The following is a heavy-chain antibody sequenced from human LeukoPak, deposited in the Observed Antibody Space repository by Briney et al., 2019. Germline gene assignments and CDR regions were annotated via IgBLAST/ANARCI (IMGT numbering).Heavy chain of an antibody. CDR2: INHSGST. J-gene: IGHJ4*02. CDR1: GGSFSGYY. D-gene: IGHD2-15*01. CDR3: ARGRSCSGGSCYLPLPRIMYPRPFDY. Sequence: KPSETLSLPCAFYGGSFSGYYWSGIRQPPGKGVEWIGEINHSGSTKYNPSLTSRVTISVATSKNQFSLKLSSVTAADTAVYYCARGRSCSGGSCYLPLPRIMYPRPFDYWGQGTLVTVSS. V-gene: IGHV4-34*01.